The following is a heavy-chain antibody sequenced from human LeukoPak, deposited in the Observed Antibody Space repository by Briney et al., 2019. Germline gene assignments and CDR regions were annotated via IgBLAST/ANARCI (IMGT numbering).Heavy chain of an antibody. Sequence: GGSLRLSCAASGFSFDGYAMHWVRQAPGEGLEWVSGISWNSDSMDYADSVKGRFTISRDNAKNSLYLQMNSLRAEDTALYYCAKDKWEGGAFDIWGQGTMVTVSS. CDR2: ISWNSDSM. V-gene: IGHV3-9*01. CDR3: AKDKWEGGAFDI. J-gene: IGHJ3*02. CDR1: GFSFDGYA. D-gene: IGHD1-26*01.